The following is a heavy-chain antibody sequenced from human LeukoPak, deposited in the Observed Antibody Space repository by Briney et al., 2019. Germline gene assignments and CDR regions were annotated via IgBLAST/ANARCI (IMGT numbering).Heavy chain of an antibody. CDR1: GFTFGKYW. V-gene: IGHV3-7*03. CDR2: IKLDGSEK. Sequence: PGGSLRLSCVASGFTFGKYWMGWVRPAPGRGLEWVANIKLDGSEKNYVDSVKGRFTISRDNTKNSLYLQMNSLRVEDTAVFYCARDQYDTWSRRGNFDSWGQGTLVIVSS. CDR3: ARDQYDTWSRRGNFDS. J-gene: IGHJ4*02. D-gene: IGHD3-3*01.